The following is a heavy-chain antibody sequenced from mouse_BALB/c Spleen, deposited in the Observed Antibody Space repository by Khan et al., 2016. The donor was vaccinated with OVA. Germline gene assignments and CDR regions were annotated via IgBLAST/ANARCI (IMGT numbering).Heavy chain of an antibody. CDR1: GYTFTDYA. CDR2: ISTNYGDA. V-gene: IGHV1S137*01. D-gene: IGHD1-1*02. J-gene: IGHJ3*01. CDR3: VRGGKFAY. Sequence: QVQLQQPGAELVRPGVSVKISCKASGYTFTDYAMHWVKQRHAKTLEWIGVISTNYGDADYNQKFQGKASMTVDRSSSTVYMELASLTSEDSAIYYCVRGGKFAYWGQGTLVTVSA.